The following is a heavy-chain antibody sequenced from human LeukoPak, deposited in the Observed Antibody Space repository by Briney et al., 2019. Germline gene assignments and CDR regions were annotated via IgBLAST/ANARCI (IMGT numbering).Heavy chain of an antibody. CDR2: ISYDGSNK. CDR1: GFTFSNYG. V-gene: IGHV3-30*03. Sequence: GGSLRLSCAASGFTFSNYGMHWVRQAPGKGLEWVAVISYDGSNKYYADSVKGRFTISRDNSKNTLYLQMNSLRDEDTAVYYCARGPGLTYYYDSSNYGGMDVWGQGTTVTVSS. J-gene: IGHJ6*02. CDR3: ARGPGLTYYYDSSNYGGMDV. D-gene: IGHD3-22*01.